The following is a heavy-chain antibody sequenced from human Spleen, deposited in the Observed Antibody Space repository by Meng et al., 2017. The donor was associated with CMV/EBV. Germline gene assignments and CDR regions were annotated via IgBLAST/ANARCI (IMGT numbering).Heavy chain of an antibody. CDR3: ARALLWFGEFFFDY. J-gene: IGHJ4*02. V-gene: IGHV2-5*02. CDR2: IYWDDDK. CDR1: GFSLSTSGVG. Sequence: QITLKESGSTLVKPTQTPTLTCTFAGFSLSTSGVGVGWIRQPPGKALEWLALIYWDDDKRYSPSLKSRLTITKDTSKNQVVLTMTNMDPVDTATYYCARALLWFGEFFFDYWGQGTLVTVSS. D-gene: IGHD3-10*01.